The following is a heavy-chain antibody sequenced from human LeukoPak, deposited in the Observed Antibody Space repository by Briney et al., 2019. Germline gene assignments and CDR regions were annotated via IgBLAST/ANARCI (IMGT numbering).Heavy chain of an antibody. CDR2: IFGSGGSP. V-gene: IGHV3-23*01. D-gene: IGHD2-15*01. J-gene: IGHJ4*02. Sequence: GGSLRLSCEASGFTFGSHAMYWVCQAPGKGLEWVAGIFGSGGSPHYADSVKGRFTISRDNPRNTVYLQINSLRDDDTAVYYCGKTTVGYSSGQKPAWPVDFWGQGTLVTVSS. CDR1: GFTFGSHA. CDR3: GKTTVGYSSGQKPAWPVDF.